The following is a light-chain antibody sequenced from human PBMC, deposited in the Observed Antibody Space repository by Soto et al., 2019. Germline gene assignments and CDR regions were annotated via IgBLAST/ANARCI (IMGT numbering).Light chain of an antibody. CDR2: QTS. CDR3: QQYGSSGT. Sequence: EIVLTQSPATLSSFPGDRVTLSCRASQYINTRLAWYQHRPGQAPRLLIYQTSIRAAGIPARFRASGSGTDFTLTISDVQPEDFAVYYCQQYGSSGTFGQGTRLEIK. J-gene: IGKJ5*01. CDR1: QYINTR. V-gene: IGKV3D-11*03.